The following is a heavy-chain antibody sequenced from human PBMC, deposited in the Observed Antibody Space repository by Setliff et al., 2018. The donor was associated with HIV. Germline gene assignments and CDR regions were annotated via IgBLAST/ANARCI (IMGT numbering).Heavy chain of an antibody. Sequence: GGSLRLSCAASGFTFSSYWMSWVRQAPGKGLEWVADIKQDGSSTRYADSVKGRFTISRDNAKNMLYLQMNSLSADDTAVYYCVRGSGYYYFDNWGQGALVTVSS. D-gene: IGHD3-22*01. V-gene: IGHV3-7*02. J-gene: IGHJ4*02. CDR1: GFTFSSYW. CDR3: VRGSGYYYFDN. CDR2: IKQDGSST.